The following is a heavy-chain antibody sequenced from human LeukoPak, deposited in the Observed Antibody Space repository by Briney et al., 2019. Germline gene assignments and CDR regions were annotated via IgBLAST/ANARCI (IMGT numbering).Heavy chain of an antibody. CDR1: GFTFSSYG. D-gene: IGHD3-16*01. J-gene: IGHJ6*02. CDR2: ISYDGSNK. CDR3: ARDPAPWGYYYYAMDV. Sequence: GGSLRLSCAASGFTFSSYGMHWVRQAPGKGLEWVAVISYDGSNKYYADSVKGRFTISRDNSKNTLYLQMNSLRAEDTAVYYCARDPAPWGYYYYAMDVWGQGTTVTVSS. V-gene: IGHV3-30*03.